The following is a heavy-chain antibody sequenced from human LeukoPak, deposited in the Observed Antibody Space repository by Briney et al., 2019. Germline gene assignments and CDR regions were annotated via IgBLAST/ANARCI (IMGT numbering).Heavy chain of an antibody. Sequence: GGSLRLSCAESVFTFSSYGMHWVRQSPGKGLEWVAVIWYDGSNKYYADSVKGRSTISRDNSKIKLYLQMNSLRAEDTAVYYCAKSGIAVAGTHDYFDYWGQGTLVTVSS. D-gene: IGHD6-19*01. CDR3: AKSGIAVAGTHDYFDY. CDR2: IWYDGSNK. CDR1: VFTFSSYG. V-gene: IGHV3-33*06. J-gene: IGHJ4*02.